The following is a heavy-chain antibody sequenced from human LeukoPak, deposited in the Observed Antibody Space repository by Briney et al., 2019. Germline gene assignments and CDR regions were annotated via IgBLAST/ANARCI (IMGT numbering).Heavy chain of an antibody. J-gene: IGHJ4*02. CDR2: INHSGST. D-gene: IGHD4-17*01. CDR1: GGSFSGYY. V-gene: IGHV4-34*01. Sequence: PSETLSLTCAVYGGSFSGYYWDWIRQPPGKGLEWIGEINHSGSTNYNPSLKSRVTISVDTSKNQFSLKLSSVTAADTAVYYCARGSEEMTTVTEHPKSCYFDYWGQGTLVTVSS. CDR3: ARGSEEMTTVTEHPKSCYFDY.